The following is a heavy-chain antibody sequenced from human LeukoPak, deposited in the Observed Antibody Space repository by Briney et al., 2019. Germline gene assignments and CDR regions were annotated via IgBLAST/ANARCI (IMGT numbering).Heavy chain of an antibody. D-gene: IGHD2-8*02. J-gene: IGHJ4*02. V-gene: IGHV1-2*04. Sequence: ASVKVSCKASGYTFTGYYMHWVRQAPGQGLEWMGWINPNSGGTNYAQKFQGWVTMTRDTSISTAYMELSRLRSDDTAVYYCARAPATNEWRCMDYWGQGTLVTVSS. CDR1: GYTFTGYY. CDR3: ARAPATNEWRCMDY. CDR2: INPNSGGT.